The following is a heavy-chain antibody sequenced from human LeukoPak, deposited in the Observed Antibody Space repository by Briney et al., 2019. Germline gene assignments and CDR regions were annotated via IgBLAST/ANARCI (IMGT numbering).Heavy chain of an antibody. CDR1: GGSFSGHY. V-gene: IGHV4-34*01. CDR2: INHSGST. Sequence: SETLSLTCAVYGGSFSGHYWSWIRQPPGKGLEWIVEINHSGSTNYNPSLKSRVTISVDTSKNQFSLKLSSVTAADTAVYYCARRAPIVGYFDFWGQGTLVTVSS. J-gene: IGHJ4*02. D-gene: IGHD2-15*01. CDR3: ARRAPIVGYFDF.